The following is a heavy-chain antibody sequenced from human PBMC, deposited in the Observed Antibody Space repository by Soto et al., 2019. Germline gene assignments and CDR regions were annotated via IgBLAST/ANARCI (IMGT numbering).Heavy chain of an antibody. Sequence: SETLSLTCTVSGASISSSYWSWIRQSPERGLEWIAYVYHTGATNYNPSLKSRDTISLDTSKGQFSLNLTSLTTADTAAYFCARGGNRYSNVASGVGGFDFWGQGSLVTVSS. D-gene: IGHD5-12*01. CDR3: ARGGNRYSNVASGVGGFDF. CDR2: VYHTGAT. V-gene: IGHV4-59*01. CDR1: GASISSSY. J-gene: IGHJ4*02.